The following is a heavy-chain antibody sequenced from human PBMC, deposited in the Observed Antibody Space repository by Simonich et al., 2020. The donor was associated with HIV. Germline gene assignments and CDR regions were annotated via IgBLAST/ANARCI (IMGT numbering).Heavy chain of an antibody. J-gene: IGHJ3*02. CDR3: ARGQPLRSLQRDGFDI. CDR1: GGAFSDYF. D-gene: IGHD3-3*01. V-gene: IGHV4-34*01. CDR2: INHRGKT. Sequence: QVQLQQWGAGLLKPSETLSLTCAVYGGAFSDYFWSWSRQSPGKGLVGIGEINHRGKTNYSPSLKSRVTVSVDTPKNQVSLKLSSVTAADTAVYYCARGQPLRSLQRDGFDIWGQGTVVTVSS.